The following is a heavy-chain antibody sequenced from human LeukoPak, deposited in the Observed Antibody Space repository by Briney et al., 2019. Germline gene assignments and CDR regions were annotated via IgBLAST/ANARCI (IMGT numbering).Heavy chain of an antibody. CDR1: GFTFTDYW. CDR3: ARRGGFTTWWFDP. D-gene: IGHD3-16*01. Sequence: GGSLRLSCATSGFTFTDYWMSWVRQAPGKGLEWVANIKQDGSEKYYVDSVKGRFTISRDNAKNSLYLQMNSLRAEDTAVYYCARRGGFTTWWFDPWGQGTLVTVSS. CDR2: IKQDGSEK. V-gene: IGHV3-7*01. J-gene: IGHJ5*02.